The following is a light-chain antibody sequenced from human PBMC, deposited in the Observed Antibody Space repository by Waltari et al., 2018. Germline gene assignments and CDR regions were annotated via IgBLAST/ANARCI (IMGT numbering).Light chain of an antibody. CDR3: QQYANLPHT. Sequence: DLQMTQSPSSLSASVGDRVNITCQASQDISNYLYWYQQKPGKDPNLLIYDASNLESGVPSRFSGSGSETDFTFTITSLQPEDIATYHCQQYANLPHTFGQGTRLEIK. CDR1: QDISNY. CDR2: DAS. J-gene: IGKJ5*01. V-gene: IGKV1-33*01.